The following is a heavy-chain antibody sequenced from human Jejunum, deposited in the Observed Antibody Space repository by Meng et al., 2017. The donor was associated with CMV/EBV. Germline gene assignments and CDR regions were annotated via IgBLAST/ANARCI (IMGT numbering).Heavy chain of an antibody. D-gene: IGHD4-11*01. CDR3: VLMIPAHTNYFDP. CDR1: GGSIISGDRY. J-gene: IGHJ5*02. V-gene: IGHV4-30-4*01. CDR2: VYYSGTT. Sequence: VSGGSIISGDRYWTGIRQSPGKGLEWIGNVYYSGTTSYNRSLKSRVTISVDTSKNQFSLKLASVIAADTAVYYCVLMIPAHTNYFDPWGQGTLVTVSS.